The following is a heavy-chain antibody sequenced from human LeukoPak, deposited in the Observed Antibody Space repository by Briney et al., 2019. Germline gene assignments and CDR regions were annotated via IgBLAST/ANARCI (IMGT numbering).Heavy chain of an antibody. CDR2: INPSGGST. CDR3: ARDSDYVWGSYRYTIDY. D-gene: IGHD3-16*02. J-gene: IGHJ4*02. Sequence: ASVKVSCKASGYTFTSYYMHWVRQAPGQGPEWMGIINPSGGSTSYAQKFQGRVTMTRDTSTSTVYMELSSLRSEDTAVYYCARDSDYVWGSYRYTIDYWGQGTLVTVSS. CDR1: GYTFTSYY. V-gene: IGHV1-46*01.